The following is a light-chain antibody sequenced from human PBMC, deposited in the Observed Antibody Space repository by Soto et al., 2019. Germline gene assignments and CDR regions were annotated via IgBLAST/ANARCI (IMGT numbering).Light chain of an antibody. V-gene: IGLV2-8*01. J-gene: IGLJ2*01. Sequence: QSAPTQPPSASGSPGQSVTFSCTGASSDVGGYNYVSWYQQYPGKAPKLMIYEVYKRPSGVPDRFSGSKSGNTASLTVSGLQPEDEADYYCSAYAGSSTWVFGGGTKVTVL. CDR3: SAYAGSSTWV. CDR2: EVY. CDR1: SSDVGGYNY.